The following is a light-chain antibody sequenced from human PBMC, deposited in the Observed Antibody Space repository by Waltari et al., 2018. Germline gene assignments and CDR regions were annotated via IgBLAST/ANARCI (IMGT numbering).Light chain of an antibody. CDR2: GAS. Sequence: EIVMTQSPATLSVSPGERATLSCRASQSVSSNLAWYQQKPGQAPRLLIYGASTRATGIPARFSGSGSGTEFPLTISSLQSEDFAVYYCQQYNNWLHYTFGQGTKLEIK. V-gene: IGKV3-15*01. CDR3: QQYNNWLHYT. J-gene: IGKJ2*01. CDR1: QSVSSN.